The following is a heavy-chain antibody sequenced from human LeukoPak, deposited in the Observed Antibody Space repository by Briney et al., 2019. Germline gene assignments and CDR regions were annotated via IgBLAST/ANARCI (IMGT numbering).Heavy chain of an antibody. Sequence: SETLSLTCAVYGGSFSGYHWSWIPQPPGKGLEWIGEINHSGSTNYNPSLKSRVTISVDTSKNQFSLKLSSVTAADTAVYYCARSGLGLTFDYWGQGTLVTVSS. CDR3: ARSGLGLTFDY. CDR2: INHSGST. CDR1: GGSFSGYH. V-gene: IGHV4-34*01. J-gene: IGHJ4*02. D-gene: IGHD3-16*01.